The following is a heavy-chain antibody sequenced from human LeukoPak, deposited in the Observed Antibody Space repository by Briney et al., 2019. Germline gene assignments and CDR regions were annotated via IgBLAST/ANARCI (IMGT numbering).Heavy chain of an antibody. Sequence: GGSLRLSCAASGFTFSSYSVNWVREAPGKGLEGVSSISSSSSYIYYAVSVKGRFTISRDNAKNSLYLQMNSLRAEDTAVYYCARRSGSYFEYWGQGTLVTVSS. CDR2: ISSSSSYI. CDR3: ARRSGSYFEY. J-gene: IGHJ4*02. CDR1: GFTFSSYS. V-gene: IGHV3-21*01. D-gene: IGHD1-26*01.